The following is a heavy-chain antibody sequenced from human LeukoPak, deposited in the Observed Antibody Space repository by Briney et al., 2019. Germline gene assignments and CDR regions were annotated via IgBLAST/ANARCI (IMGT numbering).Heavy chain of an antibody. V-gene: IGHV4-59*08. CDR2: IYYSGST. CDR3: ARHERLDR. J-gene: IGHJ5*02. CDR1: GGSISSYY. Sequence: PSETLSLTCTVSGGSISSYYWSWIRQPPGKGLEWIGYIYYSGSTNYNPSLKSRVTISVDTSKNQFSLKLSSVTAADTAVYYCARHERLDRWAQGTLVTVSS.